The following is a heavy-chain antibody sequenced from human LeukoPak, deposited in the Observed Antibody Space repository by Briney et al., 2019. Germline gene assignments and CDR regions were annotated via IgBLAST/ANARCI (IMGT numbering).Heavy chain of an antibody. CDR2: INHSGST. J-gene: IGHJ6*03. Sequence: SETLSLTCAVYGGSFSGYYWSWIRQPPGKGLEWIGEINHSGSTNYNPSLKSRVTISVDTSKNQFSLKLRSVTAADTAVYYCAGVFKSDSGSLVFGKKKRGYLDLWGKGTTVTISS. D-gene: IGHD3-10*01. CDR3: AGVFKSDSGSLVFGKKKRGYLDL. CDR1: GGSFSGYY. V-gene: IGHV4-34*01.